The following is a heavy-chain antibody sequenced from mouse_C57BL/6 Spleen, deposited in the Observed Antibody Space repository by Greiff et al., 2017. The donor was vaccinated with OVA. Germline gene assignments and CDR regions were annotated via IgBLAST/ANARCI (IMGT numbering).Heavy chain of an antibody. CDR1: GYTFTDYY. CDR2: INPNNGGT. J-gene: IGHJ1*03. CDR3: ARYYYGSSWYFDV. Sequence: VQLKQSGPELVKPGASVKISCKASGYTFTDYYMNWVKQSHGKSLEWIGDINPNNGGTSYNQKFKGKATLTVDKSSSTAYMELRSLTSEDSAVYYCARYYYGSSWYFDVWGTGTTVTVSS. V-gene: IGHV1-26*01. D-gene: IGHD1-1*01.